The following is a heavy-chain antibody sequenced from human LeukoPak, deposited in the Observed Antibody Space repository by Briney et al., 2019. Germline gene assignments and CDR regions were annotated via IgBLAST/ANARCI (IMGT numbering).Heavy chain of an antibody. CDR1: GGPISSGGYY. J-gene: IGHJ4*02. V-gene: IGHV4-31*03. CDR2: IYYSGST. CDR3: ARGWTAMVNFDY. Sequence: SQTLSLTCTVSGGPISSGGYYWSWIRQHPGKGLEWIGYIYYSGSTYYNPSLKSRVTISVDTSKNQFSLKLSSVTAADTAVYYCARGWTAMVNFDYWGQGTLVTVSS. D-gene: IGHD5-18*01.